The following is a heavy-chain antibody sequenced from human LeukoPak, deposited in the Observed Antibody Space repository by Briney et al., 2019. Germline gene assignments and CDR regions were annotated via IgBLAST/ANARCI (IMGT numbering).Heavy chain of an antibody. CDR1: SGSIRNSNYY. J-gene: IGHJ6*03. D-gene: IGHD3-10*01. Sequence: SETLSLTCTVSSGSIRNSNYYWGWIRQPPGKGLEWIGYIYYSGYTNYNPSLKSRVTISVDTSKNQFSPKLSSVTAADTAVYYCARTTMVRGTYYMDVWGKGTTVTISS. V-gene: IGHV4-61*05. CDR2: IYYSGYT. CDR3: ARTTMVRGTYYMDV.